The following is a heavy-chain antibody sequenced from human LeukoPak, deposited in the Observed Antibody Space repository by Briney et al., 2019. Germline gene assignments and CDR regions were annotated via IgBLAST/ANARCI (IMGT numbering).Heavy chain of an antibody. J-gene: IGHJ4*02. V-gene: IGHV4-34*01. Sequence: PGGSLRLSCAASGFTFSSYSMNWARQAPGKGLEWIGEINHSGSTNYNPSLKSRVTISVDTSKNQFSLKLSSVTAADTAVYYCARSYDFWSGYYPRFDYWGQGTLVTVSS. CDR1: GFTFSSYS. CDR3: ARSYDFWSGYYPRFDY. D-gene: IGHD3-3*01. CDR2: INHSGST.